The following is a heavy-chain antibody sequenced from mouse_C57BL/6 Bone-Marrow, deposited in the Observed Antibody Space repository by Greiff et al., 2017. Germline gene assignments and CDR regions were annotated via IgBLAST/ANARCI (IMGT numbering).Heavy chain of an antibody. D-gene: IGHD1-1*01. CDR3: ARGRGTTVVNFDY. CDR1: GYTFTDYY. CDR2: INPNNGGT. V-gene: IGHV1-26*01. Sequence: VQLQQSGPELVKPGASVKISCKASGYTFTDYYMNWVKQSHGKSLEWIGDINPNNGGTSYNQKFKGKATLTVDKSSSTAYMELRSLTSEDSAVYYCARGRGTTVVNFDYWGQGTTLTVSS. J-gene: IGHJ2*01.